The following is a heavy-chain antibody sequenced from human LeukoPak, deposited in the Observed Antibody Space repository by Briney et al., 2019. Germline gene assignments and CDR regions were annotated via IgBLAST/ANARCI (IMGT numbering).Heavy chain of an antibody. CDR3: ARGLVEPTRYFDS. CDR2: IYPGDSDI. D-gene: IGHD1-26*01. V-gene: IGHV5-51*01. J-gene: IGHJ4*02. CDR1: GYSFTSYW. Sequence: GESLKISCKGSGYSFTSYWIGWVRQMPGKGLEWMGIIYPGDSDIRYSPSFQGQVTISADKSINTAYLQWSSLKASDTAMYYCARGLVEPTRYFDSWGQGTLVTVSS.